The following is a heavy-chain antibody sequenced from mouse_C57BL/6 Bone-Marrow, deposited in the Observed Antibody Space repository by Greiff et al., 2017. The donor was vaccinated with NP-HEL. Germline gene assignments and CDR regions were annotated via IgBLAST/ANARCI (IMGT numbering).Heavy chain of an antibody. D-gene: IGHD4-1*02. V-gene: IGHV1-83*01. CDR3: RHEPFNWAAFDV. Sequence: VQLQQSGPELVKPGASVKMSCKASGYTFTDYYMHWVKQKPGKGLEWIGEIYPGSGNTYYNEKFKDKATLTADKSSSTVYMELSRLTSEDSAVYFCARHEPFNWAAFDVWGTGTTVTVSS. CDR2: YPGSGNTY. J-gene: IGHJ1*03. CDR1: YTFTDYYM.